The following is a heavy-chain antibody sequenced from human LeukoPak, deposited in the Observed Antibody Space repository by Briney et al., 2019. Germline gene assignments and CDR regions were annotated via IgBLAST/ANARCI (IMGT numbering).Heavy chain of an antibody. V-gene: IGHV4-4*07. Sequence: SETLSLTCTVSGGSISGYYWSWFRQPAGKGLEWIGRVYTSGTTNYNPSLKSRVTMSIDTSKNQFSLKLTPVTAADTAVYYCARGFGHPWGQGTQVTVSS. CDR1: GGSISGYY. CDR3: ARGFGHP. D-gene: IGHD3-10*01. CDR2: VYTSGTT. J-gene: IGHJ5*02.